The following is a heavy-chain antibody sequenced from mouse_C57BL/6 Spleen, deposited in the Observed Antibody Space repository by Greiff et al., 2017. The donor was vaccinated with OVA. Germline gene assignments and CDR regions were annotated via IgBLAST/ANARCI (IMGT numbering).Heavy chain of an antibody. J-gene: IGHJ2*01. CDR3: ARGGTERDYFDY. D-gene: IGHD3-3*01. Sequence: VQLQQSGAELARPGASVKLSCKASGYTFTSYGISWVKQRTGQGLEWIGEIYPRSGNTYYNEKFKGKATLTADKSSSTAYMELRSLTSEDSAVYFCARGGTERDYFDYWGQGTTLTVSS. CDR1: GYTFTSYG. CDR2: IYPRSGNT. V-gene: IGHV1-81*01.